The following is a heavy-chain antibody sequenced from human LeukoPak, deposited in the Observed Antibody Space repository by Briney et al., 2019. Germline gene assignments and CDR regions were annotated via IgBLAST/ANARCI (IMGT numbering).Heavy chain of an antibody. CDR2: ISSSGS. V-gene: IGHV3-11*06. CDR1: GFTFSDYY. CDR3: ARTTGSFGPVAL. Sequence: PGGSLRLSCAASGFTFSDYYMHWIRQAPGKGLEWVSYISSSGSYTHADSVKGRFTISRDNAKNSLHLQMNSLRAEDTALYYCARTTGSFGPVALWGQGTLVTVSS. J-gene: IGHJ4*02. D-gene: IGHD1-14*01.